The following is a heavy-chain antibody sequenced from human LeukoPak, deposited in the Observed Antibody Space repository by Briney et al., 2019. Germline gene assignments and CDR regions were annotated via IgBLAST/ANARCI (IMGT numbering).Heavy chain of an antibody. CDR3: ARDPYSSSYYGAFDI. Sequence: SETLSLTCIVSGGSISSYYWSWIRQPPGKGLEWIGYIYYSGSTNYNPSLKSRVTISVDTSKNQFSLKLSSVTAADTAVYYCARDPYSSSYYGAFDIWGQGTMVTVSS. CDR1: GGSISSYY. CDR2: IYYSGST. V-gene: IGHV4-59*01. J-gene: IGHJ3*02. D-gene: IGHD6-13*01.